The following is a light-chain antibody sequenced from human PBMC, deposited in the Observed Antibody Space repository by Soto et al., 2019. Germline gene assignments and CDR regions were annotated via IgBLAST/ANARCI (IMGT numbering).Light chain of an antibody. Sequence: DIQMTQSPSTLSASVGDRVTITCRASQSISSWLAWYQQKPGKAPKLLIYKASSLESGVPSRFSGSGSGTEFTLTISSLQPDDVAPYYCQQYNSYVYTFGQGTKLEIK. CDR1: QSISSW. J-gene: IGKJ2*01. CDR2: KAS. CDR3: QQYNSYVYT. V-gene: IGKV1-5*03.